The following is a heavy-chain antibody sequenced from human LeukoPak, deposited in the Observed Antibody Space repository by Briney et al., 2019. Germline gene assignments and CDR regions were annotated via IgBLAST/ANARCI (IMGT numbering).Heavy chain of an antibody. CDR1: GYIFTNYW. CDR3: ARLGYYGSGSYYFDY. V-gene: IGHV5-51*01. D-gene: IGHD3-10*01. J-gene: IGHJ4*02. CDR2: IYPGDSDT. Sequence: GKSLKISCKGCGYIFTNYWIGWVRQMPGKGREWMGMIYPGDSDTRYNPSVQGQVTISDDKSINHPYLQWSRLTASDSALYYCARLGYYGSGSYYFDYWGQGPLVSVSS.